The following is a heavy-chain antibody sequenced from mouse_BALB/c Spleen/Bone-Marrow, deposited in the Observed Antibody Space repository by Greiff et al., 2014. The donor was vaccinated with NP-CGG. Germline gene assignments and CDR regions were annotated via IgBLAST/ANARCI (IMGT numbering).Heavy chain of an antibody. V-gene: IGHV14-3*02. D-gene: IGHD1-3*01. J-gene: IGHJ3*01. CDR3: ARSPGEVNY. CDR2: IYPANGNT. Sequence: EVQLVESGAELVKPGALVKLSCTASGFNIIYAYIHWVKRRPEQGLEWIGRIYPANGNTNYDPKFQGKATITADTSSNTAYLHLNSLTSEDTAVYYCARSPGEVNYWGQGTLVTVSA. CDR1: GFNIIYAY.